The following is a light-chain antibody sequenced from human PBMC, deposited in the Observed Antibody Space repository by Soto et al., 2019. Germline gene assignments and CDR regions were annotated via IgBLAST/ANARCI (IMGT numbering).Light chain of an antibody. CDR3: SSYTGGNPSYV. CDR2: EVT. V-gene: IGLV2-8*01. Sequence: QSALTQPPSPSGSPGQSVTISCTGTSSKVGGYDYVSWYQQHPGKAPKLMIYEVTIRPSGVSDRFSGSKSGNTASLTVSGLQAEDEADYYCSSYTGGNPSYVFGTGTKVTVL. J-gene: IGLJ1*01. CDR1: SSKVGGYDY.